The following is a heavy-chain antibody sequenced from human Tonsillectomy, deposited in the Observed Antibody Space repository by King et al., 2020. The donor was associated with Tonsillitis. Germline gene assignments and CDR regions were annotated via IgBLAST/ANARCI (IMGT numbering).Heavy chain of an antibody. V-gene: IGHV3-23*04. D-gene: IGHD5-12*01. J-gene: IGHJ4*02. CDR3: GKAPLTSVSWGGLYYFDS. CDR2: ISDSGGST. CDR1: GFTFSTYA. Sequence: VQLVESGGGLVQPGGSLRLSCAASGFTFSTYAMSWVRQAPGKGLEWVSGISDSGGSTYSADAVKGRVTISRDNSKNTLYLQMISLRAECTALNYCGKAPLTSVSWGGLYYFDSWGLGTLVTVSS.